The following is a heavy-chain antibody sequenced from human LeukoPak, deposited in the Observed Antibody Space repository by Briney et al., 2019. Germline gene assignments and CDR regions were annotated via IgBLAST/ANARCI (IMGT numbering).Heavy chain of an antibody. CDR3: AKDGELELSSSLYFDY. CDR2: ISWNSGSI. J-gene: IGHJ4*02. Sequence: GGSLRLSCAASGFTFDDYAMHWVRQAPGKGLEWVSGISWNSGSIGYADSVKGRFTISRDNAKNSLYLQMNSLRAEDMALYYCAKDGELELSSSLYFDYWGQGTLVTVSS. D-gene: IGHD1-7*01. CDR1: GFTFDDYA. V-gene: IGHV3-9*03.